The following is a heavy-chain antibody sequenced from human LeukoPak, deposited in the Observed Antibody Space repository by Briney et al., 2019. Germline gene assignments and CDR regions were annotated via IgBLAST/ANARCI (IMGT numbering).Heavy chain of an antibody. CDR2: ISAYNGNT. V-gene: IGHV1-18*01. J-gene: IGHJ5*02. Sequence: ASVKVSCKASGYTFTSYGISWVRQAPGQGLEWMGWISAYNGNTNYAQKLQGRVTMTTDTSTSTAYMELRSLRSDDTAVYYCARDPFGFGELLPETYRFDPWGQGTLVTVSS. CDR1: GYTFTSYG. D-gene: IGHD3-10*01. CDR3: ARDPFGFGELLPETYRFDP.